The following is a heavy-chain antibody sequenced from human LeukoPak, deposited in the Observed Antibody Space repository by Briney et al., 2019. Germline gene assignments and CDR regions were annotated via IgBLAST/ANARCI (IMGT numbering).Heavy chain of an antibody. CDR1: GGSISSYY. V-gene: IGHV4-59*01. CDR3: AREGTAGTNLNWFDP. J-gene: IGHJ5*02. Sequence: SETLSLTCTVSGGSISSYYWSWIRQPPGKGLEWIGYISYSGSTNFNPSLKSRVTISVDTSKNQSSLKLSSVTAADTAVYYCAREGTAGTNLNWFDPWGQGTLVTVSS. D-gene: IGHD1-1*01. CDR2: ISYSGST.